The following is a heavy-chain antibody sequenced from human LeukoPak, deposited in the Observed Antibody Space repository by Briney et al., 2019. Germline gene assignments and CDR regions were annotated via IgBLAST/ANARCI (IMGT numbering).Heavy chain of an antibody. CDR2: IYYSGST. Sequence: SETLSLTCTVSGGSISSGDYYWIWIRQPPGKGLEWIGYIYYSGSTYYNPSLKSRVAISVDTSKNQFSLKLSSVTAADTAVYYCARDYITQLALDYWGPGTPVTVSS. J-gene: IGHJ4*02. CDR1: GGSISSGDYY. CDR3: ARDYITQLALDY. D-gene: IGHD2-2*01. V-gene: IGHV4-30-4*01.